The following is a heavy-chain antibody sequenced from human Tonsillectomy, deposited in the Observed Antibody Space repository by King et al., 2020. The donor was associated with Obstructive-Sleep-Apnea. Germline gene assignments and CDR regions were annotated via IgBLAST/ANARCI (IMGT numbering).Heavy chain of an antibody. CDR2: INQSGST. D-gene: IGHD5-12*01. CDR3: AKGSGSFDP. V-gene: IGHV4-34*01. Sequence: VQLQQWGAGLLKPSETLSLTCAVYGGSFSGYFWSWIRQPPGKGLEWIGEINQSGSTNYNPSLKSRVTVSVDTSKYQLFLKLRSVTAEDTAVYYCAKGSGSFDPWGQGTLVTVSS. J-gene: IGHJ5*02. CDR1: GGSFSGYF.